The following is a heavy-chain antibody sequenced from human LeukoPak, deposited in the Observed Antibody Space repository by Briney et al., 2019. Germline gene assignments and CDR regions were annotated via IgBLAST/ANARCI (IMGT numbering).Heavy chain of an antibody. D-gene: IGHD2-2*01. J-gene: IGHJ4*02. Sequence: GGSLRLSCAASGFTFSSCWMHWVRQAPGKGLVWVSRINSDGSSISYADSVKGRFTISRDNAKNTLYLQMNSLRAEDTAVYYCARVGYCSSISCYVPFDYWGQGTLVTVSS. CDR3: ARVGYCSSISCYVPFDY. CDR1: GFTFSSCW. CDR2: INSDGSSI. V-gene: IGHV3-74*01.